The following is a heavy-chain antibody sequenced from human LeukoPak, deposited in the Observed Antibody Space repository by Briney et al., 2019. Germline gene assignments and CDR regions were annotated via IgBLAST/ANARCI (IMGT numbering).Heavy chain of an antibody. CDR1: GYTFTNYD. J-gene: IGHJ5*02. D-gene: IGHD3-22*01. V-gene: IGHV1-8*01. CDR2: MKPDSGAT. CDR3: ARTYYDGSRNPNWFDP. Sequence: ASVKVSCKASGYTFTNYDINWVRQAAGQGLEWMGWMKPDSGATGYAEKFRGRVTLTSGTSTSTAYMELSGLRSEDTAVYFCARTYYDGSRNPNWFDPWGQGTLVTVSS.